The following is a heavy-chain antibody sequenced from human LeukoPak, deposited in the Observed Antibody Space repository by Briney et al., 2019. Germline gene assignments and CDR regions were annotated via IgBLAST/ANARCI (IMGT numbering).Heavy chain of an antibody. CDR1: GFTFSSYS. V-gene: IGHV3-48*01. D-gene: IGHD3-22*01. Sequence: GGSLRLSCAASGFTFSSYSMNWVRQAPGKGLEWVSYISSSSSTIYYADSVKGRFTISRDNAKNSLYLQMNSLRAEDTAVYYCARGQGYYDGSGYYYRWGQGTLVTVSS. CDR3: ARGQGYYDGSGYYYR. J-gene: IGHJ4*02. CDR2: ISSSSSTI.